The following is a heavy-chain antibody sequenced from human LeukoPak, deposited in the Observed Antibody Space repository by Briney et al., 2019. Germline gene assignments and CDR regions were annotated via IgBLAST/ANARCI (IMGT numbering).Heavy chain of an antibody. J-gene: IGHJ4*02. V-gene: IGHV3-74*01. D-gene: IGHD2-2*01. Sequence: GGSLRLPCAASGFTFSSYWMHWVRQAPGKGLVWVSRINSDGSSTSYADSVKGRFTISRDNAKNTLYLQMNSLRAEDTAVYYCARVPAANPADYWGQGTLVTVSS. CDR2: INSDGSST. CDR3: ARVPAANPADY. CDR1: GFTFSSYW.